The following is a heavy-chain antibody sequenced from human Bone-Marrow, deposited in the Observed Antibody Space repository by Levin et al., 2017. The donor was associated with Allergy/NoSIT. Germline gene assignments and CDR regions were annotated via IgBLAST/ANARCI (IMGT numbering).Heavy chain of an antibody. Sequence: RASVKVSCKATGYTFTDYYIHWIRQAPGQGLEWMGRINPDGGGTKFSQKFEGRVTLTRDTSIRTVNMELSSLRSDDTAVYFCARDLVGVDAFDFWGQGTMVIVSS. CDR1: GYTFTDYY. CDR3: ARDLVGVDAFDF. J-gene: IGHJ3*01. D-gene: IGHD1-26*01. CDR2: INPDGGGT. V-gene: IGHV1-2*02.